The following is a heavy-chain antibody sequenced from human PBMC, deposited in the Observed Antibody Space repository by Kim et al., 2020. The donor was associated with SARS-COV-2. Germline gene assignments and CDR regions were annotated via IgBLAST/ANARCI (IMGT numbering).Heavy chain of an antibody. V-gene: IGHV4-34*01. J-gene: IGHJ4*02. CDR2: INHSGST. Sequence: SETLSLICAVYGGSFSGYYWSWIRQPPGKGLEWIGEINHSGSTNYNPSLKSRVAISVDTSKNQFSLKLSSVTAADTAVYYCARDPYGGPFDYWGQGTLVTVSS. D-gene: IGHD4-17*01. CDR1: GGSFSGYY. CDR3: ARDPYGGPFDY.